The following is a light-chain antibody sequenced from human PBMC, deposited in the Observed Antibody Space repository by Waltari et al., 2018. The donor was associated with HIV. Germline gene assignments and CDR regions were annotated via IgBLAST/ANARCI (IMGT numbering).Light chain of an antibody. V-gene: IGLV3-25*03. Sequence: SYELTQPPSASVSPGQTARISCSGDALPTQYVFWYQQRPGQAPVMVIYRDKERPSGIPDRFSGSSEGTTVTLTISGVQAEDEADYYCQSADSTGTYWVFGGGTKLTVL. CDR2: RDK. J-gene: IGLJ3*02. CDR1: ALPTQY. CDR3: QSADSTGTYWV.